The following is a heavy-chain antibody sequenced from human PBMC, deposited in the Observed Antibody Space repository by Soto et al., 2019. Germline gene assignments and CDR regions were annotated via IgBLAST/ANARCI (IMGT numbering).Heavy chain of an antibody. CDR3: ATSMRHTLNP. D-gene: IGHD2-8*01. CDR1: GFTFSSHW. V-gene: IGHV3-7*01. CDR2: INQDGSDQ. J-gene: IGHJ5*02. Sequence: EVQVVESGGGLVQPGGSLRLSCAASGFTFSSHWMTWGRQVPGKGLEWVANINQDGSDQYYVDSVKGRFTISRDNAKNSLCLHMNTLRVEDTAVYYCATSMRHTLNPWGQGTLVTVSS.